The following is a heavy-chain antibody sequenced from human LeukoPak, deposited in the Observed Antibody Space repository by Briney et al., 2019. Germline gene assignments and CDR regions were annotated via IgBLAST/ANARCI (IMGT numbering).Heavy chain of an antibody. CDR1: GFTFSTYA. CDR3: AKGGSNNWSFDN. J-gene: IGHJ4*02. V-gene: IGHV3-30-3*01. Sequence: PGGSLRLSCEASGFTFSTYAMNWVRQAPGKGLEWVALISYDGINKYYADSVKGRFTVSRDNSENTLYLQMNSLTGDDTAVYYCAKGGSNNWSFDNWGQGTLVTVSS. CDR2: ISYDGINK. D-gene: IGHD1-1*01.